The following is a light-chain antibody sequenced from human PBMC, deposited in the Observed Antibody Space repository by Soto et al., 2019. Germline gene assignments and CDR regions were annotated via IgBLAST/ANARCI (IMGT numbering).Light chain of an antibody. V-gene: IGKV1-27*01. J-gene: IGKJ1*01. CDR1: RGIGNA. CDR3: QQYYSFPRT. Sequence: GDRVTITCRPSRGIGNALAWYQQKPGTVPKLLIHSASTLQSGVPSRFSGSGSGTDFTLTISSLQSEDFATYYCQQYYSFPRTFGQGTKVDIK. CDR2: SAS.